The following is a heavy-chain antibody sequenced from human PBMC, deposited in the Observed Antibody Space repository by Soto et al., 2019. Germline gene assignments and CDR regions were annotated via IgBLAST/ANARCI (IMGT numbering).Heavy chain of an antibody. CDR3: ARTSSGWYGQSAFDI. CDR1: GYSFTSYW. CDR2: IYPGDSDT. D-gene: IGHD6-19*01. J-gene: IGHJ3*02. Sequence: GGSLRLSCKGSGYSFTSYWIGWVRQMPGKGLEWMGIIYPGDSDTRYSPSFQGQVTISADKSISTAYLQWSSLKASDTAMYYCARTSSGWYGQSAFDIWGQGTMVTVSS. V-gene: IGHV5-51*01.